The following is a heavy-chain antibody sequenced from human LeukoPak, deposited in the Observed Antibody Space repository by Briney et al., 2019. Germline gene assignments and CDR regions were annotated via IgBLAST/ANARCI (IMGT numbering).Heavy chain of an antibody. V-gene: IGHV3-66*01. J-gene: IGHJ3*02. CDR3: AREAPIVGAWGAFDI. CDR2: IYSGGST. Sequence: GGSLRLSCAASGFTFNTYAMTWLRQAPGKGLEWVSVIYSGGSTYYADSVKGRFTISRDNSKNTLYLQMNSLRAEDTAVYYCAREAPIVGAWGAFDIWGQGTMVTVSS. D-gene: IGHD1-26*01. CDR1: GFTFNTYA.